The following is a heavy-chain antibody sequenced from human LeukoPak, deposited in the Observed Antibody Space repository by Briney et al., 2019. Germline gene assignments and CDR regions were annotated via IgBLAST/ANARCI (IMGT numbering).Heavy chain of an antibody. CDR1: GGSISSYY. V-gene: IGHV4-59*12. J-gene: IGHJ4*02. CDR3: ARVSNETAYYFDY. CDR2: IYYSGST. D-gene: IGHD5-18*01. Sequence: SETLSLTCTVSGGSISSYYWSWIRQPPGKGMEWIGFIYYSGSTHYNPSLKSRVTLSVDTSKNQFSLRLSSVTAADTAVYYCARVSNETAYYFDYWGQGTLVTVSS.